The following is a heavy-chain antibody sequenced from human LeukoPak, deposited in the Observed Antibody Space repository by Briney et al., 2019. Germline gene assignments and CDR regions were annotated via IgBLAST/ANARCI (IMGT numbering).Heavy chain of an antibody. CDR3: ARETPAAGGNWLDP. Sequence: ASVKVSRKASGYTFTTYAMSWVRQAPGQGLEWMGWINTNTGSPTYAQGFTGRFVFSLDTSVSTAYLQISSLKAEDTAVYFCARETPAAGGNWLDPWGQGTLVTVSS. V-gene: IGHV7-4-1*02. CDR2: INTNTGSP. CDR1: GYTFTTYA. J-gene: IGHJ5*02. D-gene: IGHD6-13*01.